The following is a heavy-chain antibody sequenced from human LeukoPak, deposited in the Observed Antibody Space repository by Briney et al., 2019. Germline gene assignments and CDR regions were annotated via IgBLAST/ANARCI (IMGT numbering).Heavy chain of an antibody. D-gene: IGHD6-13*01. V-gene: IGHV4-59*08. CDR3: ARGRWPFDP. J-gene: IGHJ5*02. CDR1: GGSLNSYY. Sequence: QKSGPTLLKPSETLSLTCTVSGGSLNSYYWSWIRQPPGKGLEWIGSIYYSGSTNYNPSLKSRVTISVDTSKNQFSLKLTSVTAADTAVYYCARGRWPFDPWGQGTLLTVSS. CDR2: IYYSGST.